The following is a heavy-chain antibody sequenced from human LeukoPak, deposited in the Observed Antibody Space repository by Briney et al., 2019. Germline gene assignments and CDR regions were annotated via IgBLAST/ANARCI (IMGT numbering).Heavy chain of an antibody. CDR3: AKRGVVIRVILVGFHKEAYYFDS. Sequence: GGSLRLSCAVSGITLSNYGVSWVRQAPGKGLEWVAGISDSGGRTNYADSVKGRFTISRDNPKNTMYLQMNSLRAEDTAVYFCAKRGVVIRVILVGFHKEAYYFDSWGQGALVTVSS. CDR1: GITLSNYG. D-gene: IGHD3-22*01. J-gene: IGHJ4*02. CDR2: ISDSGGRT. V-gene: IGHV3-23*01.